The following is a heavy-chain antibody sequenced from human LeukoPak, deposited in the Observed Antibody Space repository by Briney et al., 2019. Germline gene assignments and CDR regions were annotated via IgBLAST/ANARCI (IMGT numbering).Heavy chain of an antibody. J-gene: IGHJ4*02. CDR3: AREGPYCSGGSCYGRGYYFDY. CDR2: IYSGGST. V-gene: IGHV3-53*01. CDR1: GFTVSSNY. D-gene: IGHD2-15*01. Sequence: PGGSLRLSCAASGFTVSSNYMSWVRQAPGKGLGWVSVIYSGGSTYYADSVKGRFTISRDNSKNTLYLQMNSLRAEDTAVYYCAREGPYCSGGSCYGRGYYFDYWGQGTLVTVSS.